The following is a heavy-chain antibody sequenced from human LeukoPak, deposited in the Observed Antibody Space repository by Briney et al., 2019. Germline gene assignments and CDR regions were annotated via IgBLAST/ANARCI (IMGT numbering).Heavy chain of an antibody. J-gene: IGHJ4*02. D-gene: IGHD1-1*01. Sequence: GGSLRLSCAASGFTFSTFAMSWVRQAPGKGLEWVSAINGNSHYTYHADSVTGRFTISRDNSKNTLYLQMHSLRTEDTAVYYCAKQRATGAGTDTRYFDYWGQASLVTVSS. CDR3: AKQRATGAGTDTRYFDY. CDR1: GFTFSTFA. CDR2: INGNSHYT. V-gene: IGHV3-23*01.